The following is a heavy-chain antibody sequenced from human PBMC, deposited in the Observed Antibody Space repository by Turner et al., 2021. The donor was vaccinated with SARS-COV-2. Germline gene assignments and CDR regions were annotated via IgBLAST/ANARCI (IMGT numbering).Heavy chain of an antibody. CDR1: GFTVSSNY. CDR3: ARGDSSSWLTY. CDR2: IYSGGTT. Sequence: VQLVESGGGVVQPGRSLSLSCAASGFTVSSNYMSWVRQAPGKGLEWVSIIYSGGTTYYADSVKGRFTISRDNSKNTLYLQMNSLSAEDTAVYYCARGDSSSWLTYWGQGTLVTVSS. J-gene: IGHJ4*02. V-gene: IGHV3-66*01. D-gene: IGHD6-13*01.